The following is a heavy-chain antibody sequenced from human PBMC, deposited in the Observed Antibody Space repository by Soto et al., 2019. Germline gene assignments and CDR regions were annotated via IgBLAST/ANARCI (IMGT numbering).Heavy chain of an antibody. CDR2: INPNSGGT. Sequence: ASVKVCCKASGYTFTGYYMHWVRQAPGQGLEWMGWINPNSGGTNYAQKFQGWVTMTRDTSISTAYMELSRLRSDDTAVYYCARAPGAGATTGSGSGYYGMDVWGQGTTVTVSS. J-gene: IGHJ6*02. V-gene: IGHV1-2*04. CDR1: GYTFTGYY. D-gene: IGHD6-25*01. CDR3: ARAPGAGATTGSGSGYYGMDV.